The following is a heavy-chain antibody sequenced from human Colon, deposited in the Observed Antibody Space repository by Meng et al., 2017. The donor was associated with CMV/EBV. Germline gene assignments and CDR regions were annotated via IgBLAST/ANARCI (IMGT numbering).Heavy chain of an antibody. V-gene: IGHV1-8*02. CDR1: GYTFTTYG. D-gene: IGHD7-27*01. CDR3: ARAFTGNWAFDY. J-gene: IGHJ4*02. Sequence: QVQLVQSGAEVKEPGASVKVSCKTSGYTFTTYGIDWVRQAPGQGLEWMEWMNPNSDNTGSAQNSQGRKTSMNIAHMELTSLKSDDTAVYYCARAFTGNWAFDYWGQGTLVTVSS. CDR2: MNPNSDNT.